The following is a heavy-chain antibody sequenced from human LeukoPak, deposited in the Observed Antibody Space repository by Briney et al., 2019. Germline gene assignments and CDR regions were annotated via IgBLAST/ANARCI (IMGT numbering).Heavy chain of an antibody. V-gene: IGHV4-38-2*01. J-gene: IGHJ3*02. D-gene: IGHD1-1*01. CDR3: ARVSGSGTALDAFDI. CDR1: AYPISSGRY. CDR2: MYHSGST. Sequence: SETLSLTCAVSAYPISSGRYWGWIRQPPGKGLEWIGSMYHSGSTYFNPSLKSRVTISVDTPKNQFSLTLSSVTAADTAVYFCARVSGSGTALDAFDIWGQGTMVIVSS.